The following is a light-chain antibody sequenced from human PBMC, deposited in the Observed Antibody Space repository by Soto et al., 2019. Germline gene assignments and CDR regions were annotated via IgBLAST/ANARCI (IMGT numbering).Light chain of an antibody. CDR1: QSVSRNY. CDR3: QQYGSPLWT. J-gene: IGKJ1*01. V-gene: IGKV3-20*01. Sequence: EIVLTQSPGTLSLSPGDRATLSCRASQSVSRNYVAWYQQKPGQAPRLLIYGASTRDTGIPDRFSGSGSGTDFSLTISRLEPEDYAVYYCQQYGSPLWTFGQGTKVEIK. CDR2: GAS.